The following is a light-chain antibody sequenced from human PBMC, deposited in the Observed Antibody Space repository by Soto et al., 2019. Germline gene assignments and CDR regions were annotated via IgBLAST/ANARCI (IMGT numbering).Light chain of an antibody. Sequence: DIQMTQSPLSVSASVGDRVTISCRASQGISTWLAWYQQKPGKAPKLLIYAASSLQSGVPSRFSGSGSRTDFTLTISSLQPEDFATYYCQQTYSTLYTFGQGTKLEIK. CDR3: QQTYSTLYT. CDR2: AAS. V-gene: IGKV1-12*02. CDR1: QGISTW. J-gene: IGKJ2*01.